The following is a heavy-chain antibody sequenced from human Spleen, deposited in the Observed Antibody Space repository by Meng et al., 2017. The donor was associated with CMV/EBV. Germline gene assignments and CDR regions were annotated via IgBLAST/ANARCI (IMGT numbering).Heavy chain of an antibody. Sequence: ASVKVSCKASGYTFTGYYMHWVRQAPGQGLEWMGWINPNSGGTNYAQKFQGRVTITTDESTSTAYMELSSLRSEDTAVYYCARGYCGGDCYWQDHYYYGMDVWGQGTTVTVSS. J-gene: IGHJ6*02. CDR1: GYTFTGYY. V-gene: IGHV1-2*02. CDR2: INPNSGGT. D-gene: IGHD2-21*01. CDR3: ARGYCGGDCYWQDHYYYGMDV.